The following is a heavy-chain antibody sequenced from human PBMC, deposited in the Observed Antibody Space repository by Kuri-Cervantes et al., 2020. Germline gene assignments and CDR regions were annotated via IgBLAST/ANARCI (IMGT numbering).Heavy chain of an antibody. CDR1: GGSISSSSYY. D-gene: IGHD6-19*01. CDR3: ARGGWYQDY. V-gene: IGHV4-39*07. Sequence: ESLKISCTVSGGSISSSSYYWGWIRQPPGKGLEWIGSIYYSGSTYYNPSLKSRVTISVDTSKNQFSLKLSSVTAADTAVYFCARGGWYQDYWGQGTLVTVSS. CDR2: IYYSGST. J-gene: IGHJ4*02.